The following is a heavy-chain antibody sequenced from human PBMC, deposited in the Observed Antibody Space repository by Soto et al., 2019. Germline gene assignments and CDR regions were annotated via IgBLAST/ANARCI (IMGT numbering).Heavy chain of an antibody. V-gene: IGHV1-18*01. CDR1: GYTFTSYA. CDR3: ARPHSHYLEDAFDI. J-gene: IGHJ3*02. Sequence: QVQLVQSGAEVKKPGASVKVSCKASGYTFTSYAINWVRQAPGQGLEWLGWISAYSGNTHYAQKRQGRGIMTTDTSTSTAYMELRSLRSDDTAVYYCARPHSHYLEDAFDIWGQGTMVTVSS. D-gene: IGHD4-4*01. CDR2: ISAYSGNT.